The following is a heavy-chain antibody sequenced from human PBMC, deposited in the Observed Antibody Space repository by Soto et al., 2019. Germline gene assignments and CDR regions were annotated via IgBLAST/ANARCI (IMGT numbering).Heavy chain of an antibody. Sequence: SETLSLTCTVSGGSISSSSYYWGWIRQPPGKGLEWIGSIYYSGSTYYNPSLKSRVTISVDTSKNQFSLKLSSVTAADTAVYYCARRGYSYGYVDYWGQGTLVTVSS. J-gene: IGHJ4*02. CDR2: IYYSGST. CDR1: GGSISSSSYY. V-gene: IGHV4-39*01. CDR3: ARRGYSYGYVDY. D-gene: IGHD5-18*01.